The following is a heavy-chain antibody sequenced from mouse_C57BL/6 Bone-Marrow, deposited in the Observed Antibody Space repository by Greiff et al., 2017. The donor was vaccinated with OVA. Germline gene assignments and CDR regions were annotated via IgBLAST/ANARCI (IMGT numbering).Heavy chain of an antibody. CDR2: IYPSDRET. CDR1: GYTFTSYW. CDR3: ARQEDYYGYFDY. D-gene: IGHD1-1*01. J-gene: IGHJ2*01. V-gene: IGHV1-61*01. Sequence: QVQLQQPGAELVRPGSSVKLSCKASGYTFTSYWMDWVKQRPGQGLEWIGNIYPSDRETHYNHKFKDKATLTVDKSSSTAYMQLSSLTSEDSAVYYCARQEDYYGYFDYWGQGTTLTVSS.